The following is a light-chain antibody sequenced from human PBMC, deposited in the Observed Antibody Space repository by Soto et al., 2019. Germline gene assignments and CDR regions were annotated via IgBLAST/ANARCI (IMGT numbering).Light chain of an antibody. CDR3: QQYNNWLIT. Sequence: EIVITQSPSTLSVSPCERASLSCMASQSVSSNLAWYQQKPGQAPRLLIYGASTRATGIPARFSGSGSGTEFTLTISSLQSEDFAVYYCQQYNNWLITFGQGTRLEIK. V-gene: IGKV3-15*01. J-gene: IGKJ5*01. CDR2: GAS. CDR1: QSVSSN.